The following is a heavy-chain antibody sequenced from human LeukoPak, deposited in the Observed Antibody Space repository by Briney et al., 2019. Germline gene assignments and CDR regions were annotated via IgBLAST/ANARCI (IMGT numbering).Heavy chain of an antibody. CDR3: ARIGHDLYQTFDS. Sequence: SVKVSCKASGYTFSNSAVQWVRQARGQPLEWIGWIGVGGGNTNYAQRVQGRVIITRDMSTNTAYMELSSLRAEDTALYYCARIGHDLYQTFDSWGHGTLITVSS. D-gene: IGHD2-2*01. J-gene: IGHJ5*01. CDR1: GYTFSNSA. CDR2: IGVGGGNT. V-gene: IGHV1-58*01.